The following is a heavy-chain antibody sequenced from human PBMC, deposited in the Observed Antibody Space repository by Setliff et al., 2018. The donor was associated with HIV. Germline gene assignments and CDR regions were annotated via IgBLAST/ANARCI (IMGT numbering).Heavy chain of an antibody. Sequence: GGSLRLSCVTSGITFINDAMAWVRQAPGKGPEWISFIYSGSSSAVFADSVKGRFAVSRDDSNNRLYLVMNSLRADDTATYYCARDRLTSARYWTSDYWGQGTLVTVS. J-gene: IGHJ4*02. CDR3: ARDRLTSARYWTSDY. V-gene: IGHV3-23*03. D-gene: IGHD2-8*02. CDR1: GITFINDA. CDR2: IYSGSSSA.